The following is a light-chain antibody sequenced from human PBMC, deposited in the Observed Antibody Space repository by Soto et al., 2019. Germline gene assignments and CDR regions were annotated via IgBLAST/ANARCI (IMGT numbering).Light chain of an antibody. CDR1: QSVLYSSNNKNH. CDR2: WAS. V-gene: IGKV4-1*01. CDR3: QQYYNTPLT. Sequence: DIVMTQSPDSLAVSLGERATINCKSSQSVLYSSNNKNHLAWYQQKPGQPPKLLIYWASTRESGVPDRFSGNGSGTDFTLTISSLQAEDVAVYYCQQYYNTPLTFGGGTKVDIK. J-gene: IGKJ4*01.